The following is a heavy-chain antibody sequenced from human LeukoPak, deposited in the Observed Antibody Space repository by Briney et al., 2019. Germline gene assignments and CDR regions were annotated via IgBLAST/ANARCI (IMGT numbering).Heavy chain of an antibody. Sequence: SETLSLTCTVSGGSISSSSYYWGWIRQPPGKGLEWIGSIYYSGSTYYNPSLKSRVTISVDTSKNQFSLKLSSVTAADTAVYYCASPLSDYWGQGTLVTVSS. CDR2: IYYSGST. V-gene: IGHV4-39*01. J-gene: IGHJ4*02. CDR3: ASPLSDY. CDR1: GGSISSSSYY.